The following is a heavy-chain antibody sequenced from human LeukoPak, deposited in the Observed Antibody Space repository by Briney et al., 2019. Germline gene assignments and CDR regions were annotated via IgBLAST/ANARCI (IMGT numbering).Heavy chain of an antibody. CDR1: GFTFSSYA. J-gene: IGHJ4*02. Sequence: PGGSLRLSCAASGFTFSSYAMHWVRQAPGKGLEWVAIISYDGNNEYYADSVKGRFTISRDNSKNTLYLQMNSLRAEDTAVYYCARDSPDYNFWSGYQNFDYWGQGTLVTVSS. CDR3: ARDSPDYNFWSGYQNFDY. V-gene: IGHV3-30*04. CDR2: ISYDGNNE. D-gene: IGHD3-3*01.